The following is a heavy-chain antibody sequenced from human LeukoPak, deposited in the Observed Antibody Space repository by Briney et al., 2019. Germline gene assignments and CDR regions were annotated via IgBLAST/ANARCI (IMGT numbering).Heavy chain of an antibody. CDR2: IVVGSGYT. Sequence: GASVKVSCKASGFTFISSAVQWVRQARGQRLEWIGWIVVGSGYTNYAQKFQERVTITRDMSTSTAYMELSSLRAEDTAVYYCARDKRGSGWYLDAFDIWGQGTMVSVSS. J-gene: IGHJ3*02. CDR3: ARDKRGSGWYLDAFDI. V-gene: IGHV1-58*01. D-gene: IGHD6-19*01. CDR1: GFTFISSA.